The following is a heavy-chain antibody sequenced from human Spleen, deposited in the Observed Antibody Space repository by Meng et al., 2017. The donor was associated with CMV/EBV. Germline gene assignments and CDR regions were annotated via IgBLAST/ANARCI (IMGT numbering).Heavy chain of an antibody. V-gene: IGHV4-59*11. Sequence: SETLSLTCTVSGGAIRGHYWSWIRQPPGKGLEWIGYIYYSGNTDYNPSLKSRVTISVDTSNKQFSLRLSSVTTADTAIYYCAKTSDFWNGFGGWLDPWGQGILVTVSS. CDR3: AKTSDFWNGFGGWLDP. J-gene: IGHJ5*02. CDR1: GGAIRGHY. D-gene: IGHD3-3*01. CDR2: IYYSGNT.